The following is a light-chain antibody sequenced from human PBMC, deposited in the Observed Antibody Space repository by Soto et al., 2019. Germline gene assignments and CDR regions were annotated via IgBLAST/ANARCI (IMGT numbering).Light chain of an antibody. CDR2: DAS. Sequence: EVVMTRSPATLSESTGERATLSCRASQSVSSYLAWYQQKPGQAPRLLIYDASNRATGIPARFSGSGSGTDFTLTISSLEPEDFAVYYCQQRSNLPLTFGGGTKVDIK. V-gene: IGKV3-11*01. J-gene: IGKJ4*01. CDR1: QSVSSY. CDR3: QQRSNLPLT.